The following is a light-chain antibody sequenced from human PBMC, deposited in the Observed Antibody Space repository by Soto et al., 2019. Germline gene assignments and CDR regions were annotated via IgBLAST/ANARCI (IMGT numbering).Light chain of an antibody. CDR1: QIFNSKY. CDR3: QQYRTLWT. CDR2: GAS. Sequence: EIVLTQSPGTLSLSPGERATLSCRASQIFNSKYLAWYQQKPGQAPRLLIYGASSRASGIPDRFSGSASVTDFTLTINRLEPDDSAVYYCQQYRTLWTFGQGTRVEIK. J-gene: IGKJ1*01. V-gene: IGKV3-20*01.